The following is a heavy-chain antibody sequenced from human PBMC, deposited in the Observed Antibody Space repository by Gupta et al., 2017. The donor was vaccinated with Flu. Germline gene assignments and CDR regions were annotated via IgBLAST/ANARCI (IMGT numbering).Heavy chain of an antibody. CDR1: TFSTYA. D-gene: IGHD6-19*01. V-gene: IGHV3-64*01. CDR3: TREHSTGWSVGD. J-gene: IGHJ4*02. CDR2: ISRNGDST. Sequence: TFSTYAMHWVRQAPGKGLEFVSAISRNGDSTHDANSVKGRFTISRDNSKKTLYLQMASLRGEDMAVYYCTREHSTGWSVGDWGQGILVTVSS.